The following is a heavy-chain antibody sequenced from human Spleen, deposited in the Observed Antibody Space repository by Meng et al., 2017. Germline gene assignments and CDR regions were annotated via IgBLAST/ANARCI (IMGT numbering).Heavy chain of an antibody. CDR2: IYPGDSDT. V-gene: IGHV5-51*01. CDR3: ARLRGTSGWSEYFQN. D-gene: IGHD6-19*01. Sequence: GESLKISCKGSGYSFTSYWIGWVRQMPGKGLEWMGIIYPGDSDTRYSPSFQGQVTISADKSISTAYLQWSSLKASDTAMYYCARLRGTSGWSEYFQNWGQGTLVTVSS. CDR1: GYSFTSYW. J-gene: IGHJ1*01.